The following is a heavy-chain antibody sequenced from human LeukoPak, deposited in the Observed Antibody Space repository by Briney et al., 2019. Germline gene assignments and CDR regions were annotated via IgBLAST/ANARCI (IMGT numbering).Heavy chain of an antibody. J-gene: IGHJ6*03. D-gene: IGHD2-15*01. CDR2: ISSSSSYI. Sequence: GGSLRLSCAASGFTFSSYSMNWVRQAPGKGLEWVSSISSSSSYIYYADSVKGRFTISRDNAKNSLYLQMNSLRAEDTAVYYCARAPRYPNGNYYYYYMDVWGKGTTVTVSS. CDR1: GFTFSSYS. V-gene: IGHV3-21*01. CDR3: ARAPRYPNGNYYYYYMDV.